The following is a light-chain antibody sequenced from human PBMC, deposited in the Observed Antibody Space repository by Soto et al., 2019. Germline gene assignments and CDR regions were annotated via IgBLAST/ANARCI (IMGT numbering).Light chain of an antibody. Sequence: EIVLTQSPATLSLSPGERATLSCRASQSVSGYLAWYQQRPGQAPRLLIYDASNRATGIPARFSGSGSATDFTLTISSLEPEDFAVYYCQQRSNWPRTFGQGTKVDIK. CDR2: DAS. V-gene: IGKV3-11*01. CDR1: QSVSGY. J-gene: IGKJ1*01. CDR3: QQRSNWPRT.